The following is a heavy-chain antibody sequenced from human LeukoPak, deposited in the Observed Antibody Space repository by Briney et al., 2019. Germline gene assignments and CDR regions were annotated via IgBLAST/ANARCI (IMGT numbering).Heavy chain of an antibody. CDR1: GYTFTGYY. J-gene: IGHJ4*02. D-gene: IGHD3-22*01. V-gene: IGHV1-2*06. CDR2: INPNSGGT. CDR3: ATLTYYYDSSGYFTTFDY. Sequence: ASVKVSCKASGYTFTGYYMHWVRQAPGQGLEWMGRINPNSGGTNYAQKFQGRVTMTRDTSISTAYMELSRLRSDDTAVYYCATLTYYYDSSGYFTTFDYWGQGTLVTVSS.